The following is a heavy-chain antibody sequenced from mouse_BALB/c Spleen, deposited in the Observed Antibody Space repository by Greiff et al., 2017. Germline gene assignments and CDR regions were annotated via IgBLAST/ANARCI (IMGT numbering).Heavy chain of an antibody. CDR3: ARGGNDVGYAMDY. CDR1: GFTFSSFG. V-gene: IGHV5-17*02. Sequence: EVKLVESGGGLVQPGGSRKLSCAASGFTFSSFGMHWVRQAPEKGLEWVAYISSGSSTIYYADTVKGRFTISRDNPKNTLFLQMTSLRSEDTAMYYGARGGNDVGYAMDYWGQGTSVTVSS. J-gene: IGHJ4*01. CDR2: ISSGSSTI. D-gene: IGHD2-2*01.